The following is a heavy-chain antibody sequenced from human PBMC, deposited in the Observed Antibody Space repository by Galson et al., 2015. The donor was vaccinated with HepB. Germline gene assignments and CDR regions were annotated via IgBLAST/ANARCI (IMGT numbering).Heavy chain of an antibody. D-gene: IGHD2-15*01. Sequence: SLRLSCAASGFTFSDYYMSWIRQAPGKGLEWVSYISSSGSTIYYADSVKGRFTISRDNAKNSLYLQMNSLRAEDTAVYYCARGRELGYCSGGSCYVYYYYGMDVWGQGTTVTVSS. CDR2: ISSSGSTI. J-gene: IGHJ6*02. CDR1: GFTFSDYY. CDR3: ARGRELGYCSGGSCYVYYYYGMDV. V-gene: IGHV3-11*01.